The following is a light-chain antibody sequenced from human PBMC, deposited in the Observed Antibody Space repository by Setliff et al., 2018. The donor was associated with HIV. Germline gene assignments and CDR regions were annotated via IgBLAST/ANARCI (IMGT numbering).Light chain of an antibody. CDR2: DVS. Sequence: QSALTQPASVSGSPGQSITISCPGTSSDVGGYNYVSWYQQHPGKAPKLMLYDVSNRPSGVSSRFSGSKSGNTPSLTISGLQAEDEADYYCSSYTSSSTPYVFGTGTKVTVL. V-gene: IGLV2-14*03. CDR3: SSYTSSSTPYV. CDR1: SSDVGGYNY. J-gene: IGLJ1*01.